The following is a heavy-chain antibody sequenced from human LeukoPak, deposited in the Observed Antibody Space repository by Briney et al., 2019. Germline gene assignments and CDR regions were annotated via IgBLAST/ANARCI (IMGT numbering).Heavy chain of an antibody. CDR3: ARDRRRNYYDRSGCPDY. D-gene: IGHD3-22*01. V-gene: IGHV1-18*01. CDR2: ISAYNGNT. CDR1: GYTFTSYG. J-gene: IGHJ4*02. Sequence: ASVKLSCKASGYTFTSYGISWVRQAPGQRLEWMGWISAYNGNTNYAQKLQGRVTMTTDTSTSTAYMELRSLRSDDAAVYYCARDRRRNYYDRSGCPDYWGQGTLVTVSS.